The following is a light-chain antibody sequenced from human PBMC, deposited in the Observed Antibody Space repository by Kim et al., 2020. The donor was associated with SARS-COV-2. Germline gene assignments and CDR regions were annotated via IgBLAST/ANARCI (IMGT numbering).Light chain of an antibody. CDR2: GAS. J-gene: IGKJ4*01. V-gene: IGKV3-15*01. CDR3: QQYNIWPPLT. CDR1: QSVSSK. Sequence: PGERATPSCRASQSVSSKLAWYQQKLGQAPRLLIYGASTRATGIPVRFSGSGSGTEFTLTISSLQSEDIAVYYCQQYNIWPPLTFGGGTKVDIK.